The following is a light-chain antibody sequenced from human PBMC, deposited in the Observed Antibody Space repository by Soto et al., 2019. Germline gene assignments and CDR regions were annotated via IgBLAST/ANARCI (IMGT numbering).Light chain of an antibody. CDR1: QSVTSNY. Sequence: EVVLTQSPGTVSSSPGERATLSCRASQSVTSNYLAWYQQKPGQAPRLLIYAASSRATGIPDRFSGSGSGTDFTLSISRVESEDFAVYYCQHYGSSVPWTFGQGTKVEIK. CDR2: AAS. J-gene: IGKJ1*01. CDR3: QHYGSSVPWT. V-gene: IGKV3-20*01.